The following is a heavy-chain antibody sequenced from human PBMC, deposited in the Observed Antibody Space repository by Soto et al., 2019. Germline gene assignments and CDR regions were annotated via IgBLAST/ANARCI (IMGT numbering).Heavy chain of an antibody. CDR2: ISSSSYI. CDR1: GFTFSSYS. Sequence: LRLSCAASGFTFSSYSMNWVRQAPGKGLEWVSSISSSSYIYYADSVKGRFTISRDNAKNSLYLQMNSLRAEDTAVYYCARDSAYYDILTGPLSGYYYYGMDVWGQGTTVTVSS. D-gene: IGHD3-9*01. CDR3: ARDSAYYDILTGPLSGYYYYGMDV. V-gene: IGHV3-21*01. J-gene: IGHJ6*02.